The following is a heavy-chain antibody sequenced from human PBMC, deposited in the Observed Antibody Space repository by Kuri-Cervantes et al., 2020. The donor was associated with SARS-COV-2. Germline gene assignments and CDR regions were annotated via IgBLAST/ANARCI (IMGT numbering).Heavy chain of an antibody. Sequence: GGSLRLSCAASGFTFSRYAMHWVRQVPGKGLEWVAVISYDGSNKDYTASGKGRFTISRDNSQNTLYLQMKGLRTEDTALYYCARDRVGVHDSWVQGTLVTVSS. CDR1: GFTFSRYA. CDR3: ARDRVGVHDS. V-gene: IGHV3-30-3*01. J-gene: IGHJ4*02. D-gene: IGHD2-21*01. CDR2: ISYDGSNK.